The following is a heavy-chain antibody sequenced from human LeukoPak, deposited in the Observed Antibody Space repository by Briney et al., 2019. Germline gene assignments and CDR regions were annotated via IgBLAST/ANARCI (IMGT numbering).Heavy chain of an antibody. CDR2: ISSSSSYI. CDR1: GFTFSSYS. CDR3: ARVAPRYCSGGSCYSGAFDI. V-gene: IGHV3-21*01. J-gene: IGHJ3*02. Sequence: PGGSLRLSRAASGFTFSSYSMNWVRQAPGKGLEWVSSISSSSSYIYYADSVKGRFTISRDNAKNSLYLQMNSLRAEDTAVYYCARVAPRYCSGGSCYSGAFDIWGQGTMVTVSS. D-gene: IGHD2-15*01.